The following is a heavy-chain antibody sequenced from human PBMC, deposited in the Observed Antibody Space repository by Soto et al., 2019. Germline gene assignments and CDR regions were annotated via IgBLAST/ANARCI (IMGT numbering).Heavy chain of an antibody. V-gene: IGHV5-51*01. J-gene: IGHJ4*02. CDR3: SRRLGSWTTVTALGY. D-gene: IGHD4-17*01. CDR1: GYSFTSYW. CDR2: IYPGDSDT. Sequence: GESLKFSCKGSGYSFTSYWIGWVRQMPGKGLEWMGIIYPGDSDTRYSPSFQGQVTISADKSISTAYLQWSSLKASDTAMYYCSRRLGSWTTVTALGYWGQGTLVTVSS.